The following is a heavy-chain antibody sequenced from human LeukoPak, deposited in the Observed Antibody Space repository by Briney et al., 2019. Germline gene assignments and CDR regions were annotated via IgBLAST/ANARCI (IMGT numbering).Heavy chain of an antibody. J-gene: IGHJ4*02. Sequence: PGGSLRLSCAASGFTFSRYGMHWIRQATGKGLEWVAVIWYDGSNKYYPDSVNRRITISRDNSKHTLYLQMNSLRAEDTAVYYCVKAPVSCSTIYYFDYWGQGTLVTVSS. CDR3: VKAPVSCSTIYYFDY. CDR1: GFTFSRYG. V-gene: IGHV3-33*06. D-gene: IGHD4/OR15-4a*01. CDR2: IWYDGSNK.